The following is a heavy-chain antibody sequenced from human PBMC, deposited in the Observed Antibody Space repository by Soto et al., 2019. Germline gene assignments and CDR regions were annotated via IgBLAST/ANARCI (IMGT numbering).Heavy chain of an antibody. CDR2: IYYSGST. CDR1: GGSISSGDYY. Sequence: SETLSLTCTVSGGSISSGDYYWSWIRQPPGKGLEWIGYIYYSGSTYYNPSLKSRVTISVDTSKNQFSLKLSSVTAADTAVYYCARDAGYGGNSWIANWFDPWGQGTLVTVSS. J-gene: IGHJ5*02. D-gene: IGHD4-17*01. V-gene: IGHV4-30-4*01. CDR3: ARDAGYGGNSWIANWFDP.